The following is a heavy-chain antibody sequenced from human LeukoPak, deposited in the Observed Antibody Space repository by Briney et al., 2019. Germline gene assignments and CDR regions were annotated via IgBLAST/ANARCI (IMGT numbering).Heavy chain of an antibody. CDR2: INPNSGGT. CDR1: GYTFTGYY. CDR3: ARSGLGIIMIVGTHGHLDFDY. J-gene: IGHJ4*02. Sequence: ASVKVSCKASGYTFTGYYMHWVRQAPGQGLEWMGWINPNSGGTNYAQKFQGRVTMTRDTSISTAYMELSRLRSDDTAVYYCARSGLGIIMIVGTHGHLDFDYWGQGTLVTVSS. V-gene: IGHV1-2*02. D-gene: IGHD3-22*01.